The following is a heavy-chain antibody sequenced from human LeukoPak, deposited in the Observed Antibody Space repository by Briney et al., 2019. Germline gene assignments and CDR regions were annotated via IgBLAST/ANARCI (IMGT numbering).Heavy chain of an antibody. V-gene: IGHV3-30*02. CDR2: VRYDGSNK. J-gene: IGHJ2*01. CDR3: ARDSKRYCSGGSCPRYFDL. Sequence: GGSLRLSCAASGFTFSSYGMHWVRQAPGKGLEWVAFVRYDGSNKYYADSVKGRFTISRDNSKNTLYLQMNSLRAEDTAVYYCARDSKRYCSGGSCPRYFDLWGRGTLVTVSS. CDR1: GFTFSSYG. D-gene: IGHD2-15*01.